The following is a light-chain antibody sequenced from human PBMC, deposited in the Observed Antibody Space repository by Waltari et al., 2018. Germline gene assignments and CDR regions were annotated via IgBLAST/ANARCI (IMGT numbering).Light chain of an antibody. J-gene: IGLJ3*02. V-gene: IGLV2-14*03. CDR1: SSDVGGYNY. CDR2: DVS. CDR3: TSYTSSRTRV. Sequence: QSALTQPASVSGSPGQSITISCTGTSSDVGGYNYVSWYQQYPGKAPKLMIYDVSNRPSGRSNRFSGSKSGNTASLTISGLQAEDEADYYCTSYTSSRTRVFGGGTKLTVL.